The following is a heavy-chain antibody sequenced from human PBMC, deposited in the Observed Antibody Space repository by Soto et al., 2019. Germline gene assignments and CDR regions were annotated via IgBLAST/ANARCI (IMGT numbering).Heavy chain of an antibody. D-gene: IGHD3-9*01. Sequence: ASVKVSCKASGYTFTGYYMHWVRQAPGQGLEWMGWINPYNGNTNYAQKLQGRVTMTTDTSTSTAYMELRSLRSDDTAVYYCARVWIADDISEFDYWGQGTLVTVSS. CDR3: ARVWIADDISEFDY. CDR2: INPYNGNT. J-gene: IGHJ4*02. V-gene: IGHV1-18*04. CDR1: GYTFTGYY.